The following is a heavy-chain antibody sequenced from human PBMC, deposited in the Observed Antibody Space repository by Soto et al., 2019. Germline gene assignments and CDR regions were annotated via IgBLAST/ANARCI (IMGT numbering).Heavy chain of an antibody. CDR3: ARDEDGGPDY. CDR2: ISAYNGNT. Sequence: ASVKVSCKASGYTFTSYGISWVRQAPGQVLEWMGLISAYNGNTNYAQKLQGRVTMTTDTSASTAYMELRSLRSDDTAVYYCARDEDGGPDYWGQGTLVPASS. CDR1: GYTFTSYG. V-gene: IGHV1-18*04. J-gene: IGHJ4*02. D-gene: IGHD2-15*01.